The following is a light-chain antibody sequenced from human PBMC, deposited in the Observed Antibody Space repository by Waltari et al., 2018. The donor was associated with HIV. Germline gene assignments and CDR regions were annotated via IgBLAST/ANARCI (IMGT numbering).Light chain of an antibody. V-gene: IGLV2-8*01. Sequence: QPALTQPPSASGSPGPSVTIPCTGTSRDIGTYTYVSWYQQHPGRAPNLLIYEVNKRPSGVPDRFSGSKSANTASLTVSGLQVADEADYYCSSYAGNNNYVFGTGTRVTVL. CDR3: SSYAGNNNYV. CDR2: EVN. CDR1: SRDIGTYTY. J-gene: IGLJ1*01.